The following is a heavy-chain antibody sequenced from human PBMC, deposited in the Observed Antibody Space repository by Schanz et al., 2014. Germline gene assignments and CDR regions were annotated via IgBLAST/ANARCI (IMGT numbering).Heavy chain of an antibody. V-gene: IGHV3-48*01. CDR3: AKGRFGELSAFDI. CDR2: ISGSSRTI. D-gene: IGHD3-10*01. CDR1: GFTFSDYW. J-gene: IGHJ3*02. Sequence: EVQLVESGGGLVQPGGSLRLSCTASGFTFSDYWMSWVRQAPGKGLEWVSYISGSSRTIYYADSMKGRFTISRDNSKNTLYLQMKSLRAEDTAVYYCAKGRFGELSAFDIWGQGTMVTVSS.